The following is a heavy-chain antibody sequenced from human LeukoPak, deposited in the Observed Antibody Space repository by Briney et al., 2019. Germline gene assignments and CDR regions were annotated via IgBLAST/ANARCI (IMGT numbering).Heavy chain of an antibody. CDR3: ARVLHYDSSNGAFDI. Sequence: PGGSLRLSCAASGFTVSSNYMSWVRQAPGKGLEWVSVIYSGGSTYYADSVKGRFTISRDNSKNTLYLQMNSLRAEDTAVYYCARVLHYDSSNGAFDIWGQGTMVTVSS. CDR1: GFTVSSNY. J-gene: IGHJ3*02. V-gene: IGHV3-66*01. D-gene: IGHD3-22*01. CDR2: IYSGGST.